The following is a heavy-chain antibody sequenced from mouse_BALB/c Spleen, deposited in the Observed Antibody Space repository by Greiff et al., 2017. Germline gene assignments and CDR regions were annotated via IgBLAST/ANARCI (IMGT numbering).Heavy chain of an antibody. Sequence: QVQLQQSGAELVRPGSSVKISCKASGYAFSSYWMNWVKQRPGQGLEWIGQIYPGDGDTNYNGKFKGKATLTADKSSSTAYMQLSSLTSEDSAVYFCARRGYYGSGAMDYWGQGTSVTVSS. V-gene: IGHV1-80*01. CDR3: ARRGYYGSGAMDY. D-gene: IGHD1-1*01. CDR1: GYAFSSYW. J-gene: IGHJ4*01. CDR2: IYPGDGDT.